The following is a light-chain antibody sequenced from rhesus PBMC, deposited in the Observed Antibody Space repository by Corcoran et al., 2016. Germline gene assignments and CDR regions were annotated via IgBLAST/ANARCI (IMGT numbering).Light chain of an antibody. Sequence: DIQMTQSPSALSASVGDRVTISCRASQNIYSNLAWYQQKPGKAPKLLIYGASSLQTGIPSRFGGSGSGTDFTLISSSLQPEDSAAYYCQHYYDNPFTFGPGTKLDIK. CDR2: GAS. CDR1: QNIYSN. V-gene: IGKV1S8*01. CDR3: QHYYDNPFT. J-gene: IGKJ3*01.